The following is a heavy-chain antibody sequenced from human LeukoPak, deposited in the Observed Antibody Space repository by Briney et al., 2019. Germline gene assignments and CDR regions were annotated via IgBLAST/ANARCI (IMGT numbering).Heavy chain of an antibody. CDR3: AKDPAAAGGLMGI. D-gene: IGHD6-13*01. Sequence: GGSLRLSCAASGFTFSSSAMSWVRQAPGKGLEWVSAISNNGGYTYYADSVQGRFTISRDNSKSTLCLQMNSLRAEDTAVYYCAKDPAAAGGLMGIWGQGTMVTVSS. CDR1: GFTFSSSA. CDR2: ISNNGGYT. J-gene: IGHJ3*02. V-gene: IGHV3-23*01.